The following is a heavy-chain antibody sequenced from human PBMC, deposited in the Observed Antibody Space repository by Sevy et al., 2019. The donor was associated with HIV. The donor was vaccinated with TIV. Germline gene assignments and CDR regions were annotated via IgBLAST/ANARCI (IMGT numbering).Heavy chain of an antibody. V-gene: IGHV3-53*01. D-gene: IGHD3-10*01. CDR1: GFTVSSNY. Sequence: GGSLRLSCAASGFTVSSNYMSWVRQAPGKGLEWVSVIYSGGSTYYADSVKGRFTISRDNSKNTLYLQMNSLRAEDTAVYYCASHYGSGSYYRHYYYMDAWGKGTTVTVSS. CDR3: ASHYGSGSYYRHYYYMDA. CDR2: IYSGGST. J-gene: IGHJ6*03.